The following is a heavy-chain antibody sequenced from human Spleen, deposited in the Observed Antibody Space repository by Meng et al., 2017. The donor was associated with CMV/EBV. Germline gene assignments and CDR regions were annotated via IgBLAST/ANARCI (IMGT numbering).Heavy chain of an antibody. CDR2: IKQDGSEK. CDR3: ARGTIVVVSATDFGFDY. V-gene: IGHV3-7*01. CDR1: GFTFSSYW. J-gene: IGHJ4*02. Sequence: GGSLRLSCEASGFTFSSYWMSGVRQAPGKGLEWVANIKQDGSEKYYVDSVKGRFTISRDNAKNSLYLQMNSLRAEDTAVYYCARGTIVVVSATDFGFDYWGQGTLVTVSS. D-gene: IGHD2-2*01.